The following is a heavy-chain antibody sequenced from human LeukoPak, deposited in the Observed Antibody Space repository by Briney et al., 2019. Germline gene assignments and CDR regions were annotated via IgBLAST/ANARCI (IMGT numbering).Heavy chain of an antibody. D-gene: IGHD2-2*01. CDR1: GFTFSSYA. V-gene: IGHV3-30-3*01. CDR2: ISYDGSNK. J-gene: IGHJ4*02. Sequence: PGRSLRLSCAASGFTFSSYAMHWVRQAPGRGLEWVAVISYDGSNKYYADSVKGRFTISRDNSKNTLYLQMNSLRAEDTAVYYCARVWNQLLLDYWGQGNLVTVSS. CDR3: ARVWNQLLLDY.